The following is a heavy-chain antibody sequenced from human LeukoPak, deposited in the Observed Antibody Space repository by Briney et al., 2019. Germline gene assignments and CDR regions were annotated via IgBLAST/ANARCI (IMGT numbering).Heavy chain of an antibody. CDR3: AKERLPAQWLPRDYFDY. CDR1: GFTFSSYG. V-gene: IGHV3-30*18. CDR2: ISYDGGNK. J-gene: IGHJ4*02. Sequence: GGSLRLSCAASGFTFSSYGMHWVRQAPGKGLEWVAVISYDGGNKYYADPVKGRFTISRDNSKNTLYLQMNSLRAEDTAVYYCAKERLPAQWLPRDYFDYWGQGTLVTVSS. D-gene: IGHD6-19*01.